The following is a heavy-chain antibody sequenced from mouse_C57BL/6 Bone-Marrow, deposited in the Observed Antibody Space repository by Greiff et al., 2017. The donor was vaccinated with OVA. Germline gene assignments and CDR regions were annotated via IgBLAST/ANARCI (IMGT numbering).Heavy chain of an antibody. J-gene: IGHJ4*01. D-gene: IGHD1-1*01. Sequence: VKLQQPGAELVMPGASVKLSCKASGYTFTSYWMHWVKQRPGQGLEWIGEIDPSDSYTNYNQKFKGKSTLTVDKSSSTAYMQLSSLTSEDSAVYYCARPLLITTAHYYAMDYWGQGTSVTVSS. CDR3: ARPLLITTAHYYAMDY. V-gene: IGHV1-69*01. CDR2: IDPSDSYT. CDR1: GYTFTSYW.